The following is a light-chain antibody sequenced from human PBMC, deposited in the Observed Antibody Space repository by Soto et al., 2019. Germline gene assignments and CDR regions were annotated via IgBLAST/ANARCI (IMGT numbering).Light chain of an antibody. Sequence: QSVLTQPASVSGSPGQSITISCTGTSSDVGGYNYVSWYQQLPGKAPKLMIYEVSDRPSGVSSRFSGSKSGNTASLTISGLQAEDEGDYYCSSYTTSSTWVFGTGTKLTVL. CDR1: SSDVGGYNY. CDR2: EVS. CDR3: SSYTTSSTWV. V-gene: IGLV2-14*01. J-gene: IGLJ1*01.